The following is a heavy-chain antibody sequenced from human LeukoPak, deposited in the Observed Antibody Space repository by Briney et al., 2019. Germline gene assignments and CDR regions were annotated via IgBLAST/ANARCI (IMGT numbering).Heavy chain of an antibody. CDR1: GFTFSSYA. D-gene: IGHD1-26*01. V-gene: IGHV3-23*01. CDR2: ISGSGGST. J-gene: IGHJ4*02. Sequence: GGSLRLSCAASGFTFSSYAMSWVRQAPGKGLEWVSAISGSGGSTYYADSVKGRFTISRDNSKNTLYLQMNSLRAEDTAVYYCARGLSWYGSYYFDYWGQGTLVTVSS. CDR3: ARGLSWYGSYYFDY.